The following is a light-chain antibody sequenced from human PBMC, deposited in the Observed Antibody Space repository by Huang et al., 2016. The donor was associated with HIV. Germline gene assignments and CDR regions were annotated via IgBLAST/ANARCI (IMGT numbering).Light chain of an antibody. V-gene: IGKV3-20*01. CDR3: QQYDSSPIFT. CDR2: GAS. J-gene: IGKJ3*01. CDR1: QSVSSKY. Sequence: EIVLTQSPGTVSLSPGERATLSCRASQSVSSKYLAWYQQKPGQAPRLLIYGASYTATGSPDRFSGSGSGTDFTLTISRLEPEDFAVYYCQQYDSSPIFTFGPGTKVDIK.